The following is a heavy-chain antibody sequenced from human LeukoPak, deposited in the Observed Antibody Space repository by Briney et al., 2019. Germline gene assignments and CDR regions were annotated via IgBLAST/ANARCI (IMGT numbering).Heavy chain of an antibody. CDR1: GFTFSSCG. CDR3: ARGSSSSWYETYYFDY. V-gene: IGHV3-23*01. D-gene: IGHD6-13*01. Sequence: GGSLRLSCAASGFTFSSCGMSWVRQAPGKGLEWVSALSDSGGSTFYADSVKGRFTISRDNAKNSLYLQMNSLRAEDTAVYYCARGSSSSWYETYYFDYWGQGTLVTVSS. J-gene: IGHJ4*02. CDR2: LSDSGGST.